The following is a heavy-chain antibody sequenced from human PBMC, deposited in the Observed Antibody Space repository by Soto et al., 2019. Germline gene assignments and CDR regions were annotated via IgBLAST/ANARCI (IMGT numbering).Heavy chain of an antibody. CDR3: ARADFSMKY. CDR2: ISSSANNV. D-gene: IGHD3-3*01. CDR1: GFTFSSYS. V-gene: IGHV3-48*02. Sequence: EVQLVESGGGLVQPGGSLRLSCTASGFTFSSYSMNWVRQAPGKGLECVSYISSSANNVYYADSVKGRFTISRDNAKNSLYLQLNRLRDEDTAVYYCARADFSMKYWGQGTLVTVSS. J-gene: IGHJ4*02.